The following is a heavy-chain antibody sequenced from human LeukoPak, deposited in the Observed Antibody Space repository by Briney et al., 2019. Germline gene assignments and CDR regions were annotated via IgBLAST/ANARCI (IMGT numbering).Heavy chain of an antibody. CDR2: IYYSGST. CDR1: GGSISSYY. D-gene: IGHD3-22*01. Sequence: SETLSLTCTVSGGSISSYYWSWIRQPPGKGLEWIGYIYYSGSTNYNPSLRSRVTISIDTSKNQFSLNLSSVTAADTAVYYCARHFPGGRYYSDSSGYRREYIDCWGLGTLVTVSS. V-gene: IGHV4-59*08. J-gene: IGHJ4*02. CDR3: ARHFPGGRYYSDSSGYRREYIDC.